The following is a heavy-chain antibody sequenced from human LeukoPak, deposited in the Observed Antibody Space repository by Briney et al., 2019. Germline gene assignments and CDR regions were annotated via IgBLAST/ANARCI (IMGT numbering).Heavy chain of an antibody. Sequence: PGGSLRLSCAASGFTFSSYGMSWVRQAPGKGLEWVSAISGSGGSTYYADSVKGRFTISRDNAKNSPYLQMNSLRAEDTAVYYCARDHRYYDSSGYTTYYYYYMDVWGKGTTVTVSS. D-gene: IGHD3-22*01. V-gene: IGHV3-23*01. CDR1: GFTFSSYG. CDR3: ARDHRYYDSSGYTTYYYYYMDV. CDR2: ISGSGGST. J-gene: IGHJ6*03.